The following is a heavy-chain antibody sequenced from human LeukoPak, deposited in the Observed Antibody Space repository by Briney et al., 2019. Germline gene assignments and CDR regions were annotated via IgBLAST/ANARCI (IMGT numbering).Heavy chain of an antibody. CDR3: LGELRYFDWLSNNWFDP. D-gene: IGHD3-9*01. J-gene: IGHJ5*02. Sequence: PGGSLRLSCAASGFTFSSYWMHWVRQAPGKGLVWVSRINSDGSSTSYADSVKGRFTISRDNAKNTLYLQMNSLRAEDTAVYYCLGELRYFDWLSNNWFDPWGQGTLVTVSS. CDR1: GFTFSSYW. CDR2: INSDGSST. V-gene: IGHV3-74*01.